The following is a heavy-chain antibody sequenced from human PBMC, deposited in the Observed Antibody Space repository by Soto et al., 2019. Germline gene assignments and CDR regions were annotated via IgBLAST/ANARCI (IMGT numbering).Heavy chain of an antibody. V-gene: IGHV1-69*06. CDR1: GGTFSSYA. J-gene: IGHJ4*02. D-gene: IGHD4-17*01. CDR3: ASGGSTVTREFDY. Sequence: QVQLVQSGAEVKKPGSSVKVSCKASGGTFSSYAISWVRQAPGQGLEWMGGIIPIFGTANYAQNFQGWVSMTRDTSISTAYMELSRLRSDDTAVYYCASGGSTVTREFDYWGQGTLVSVSS. CDR2: IIPIFGTA.